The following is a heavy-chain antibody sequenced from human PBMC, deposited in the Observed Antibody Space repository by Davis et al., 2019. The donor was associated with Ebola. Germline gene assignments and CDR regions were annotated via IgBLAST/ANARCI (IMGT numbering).Heavy chain of an antibody. D-gene: IGHD6-6*01. CDR1: GGSISSYY. V-gene: IGHV4-39*07. CDR3: ARWPRLPYYFDY. CDR2: IYYSGST. Sequence: PSETLSLTCTVSGGSISSYYWSWIRQPPGKGLEWIGSIYYSGSTYYNPSLKSRVTISVDTSKNQFSLKLSSVTAADTAVYYCARWPRLPYYFDYWGQGTLVTVSS. J-gene: IGHJ4*02.